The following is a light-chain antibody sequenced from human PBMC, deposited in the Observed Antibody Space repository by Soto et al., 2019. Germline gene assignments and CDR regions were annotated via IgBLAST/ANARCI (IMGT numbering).Light chain of an antibody. CDR3: QQSNNWPPLT. Sequence: EIVMTQSPATLSVSPGETATLSCRASQSVAGNLAWYQQKPGQPPRLLIYGVSTRATGVPARFSGSGSETDFSLTLSSLQIEDFALYYCQQSNNWPPLTFGGGTKVEIK. CDR1: QSVAGN. V-gene: IGKV3-15*01. J-gene: IGKJ4*01. CDR2: GVS.